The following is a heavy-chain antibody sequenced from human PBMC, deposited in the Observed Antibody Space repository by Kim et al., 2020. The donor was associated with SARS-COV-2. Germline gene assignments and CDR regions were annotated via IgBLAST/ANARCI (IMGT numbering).Heavy chain of an antibody. D-gene: IGHD6-19*01. Sequence: SETLSLTCAVYGGSFSGYYWSWIRQPPGKGLEWIGEINHSGSTNYNPSLKSRVTISVDTSKNQFSLKLSSVTAADTAVYYCARLRPYSSGWYREYYFDYWGQGTLVTVSS. CDR1: GGSFSGYY. J-gene: IGHJ4*02. V-gene: IGHV4-34*01. CDR3: ARLRPYSSGWYREYYFDY. CDR2: INHSGST.